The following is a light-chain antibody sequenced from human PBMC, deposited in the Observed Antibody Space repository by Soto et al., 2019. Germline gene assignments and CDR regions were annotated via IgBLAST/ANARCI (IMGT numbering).Light chain of an antibody. J-gene: IGLJ1*01. Sequence: QSALTQPASVSGSPGQSITNSCTGTSSDVGGYNYVSWYQQHPGKAPKLMIYDVSNRPSGVSNRFSGSKSGNTASLTISGLQAEDEADYYRSSYTSSSTYVIGTGTKVTVL. CDR3: SSYTSSSTYV. V-gene: IGLV2-14*01. CDR2: DVS. CDR1: SSDVGGYNY.